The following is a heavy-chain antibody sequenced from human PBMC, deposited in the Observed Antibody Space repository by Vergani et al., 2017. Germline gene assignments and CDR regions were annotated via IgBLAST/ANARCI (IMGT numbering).Heavy chain of an antibody. CDR1: GGSISSGDYY. J-gene: IGHJ4*02. V-gene: IGHV4-30-4*08. CDR2: IYYSGST. D-gene: IGHD3-22*01. CDR3: ARETRVDITMRHFDY. Sequence: QVQLQESGPGLVKPSQTLSLTCTVSGGSISSGDYYWSWIRQPPGKGLEWIGYIYYSGSTYYNPSLKSRVTISVDTSKNQFSLKLSSVTAADMAVYYCARETRVDITMRHFDYWGQGTLVTVSS.